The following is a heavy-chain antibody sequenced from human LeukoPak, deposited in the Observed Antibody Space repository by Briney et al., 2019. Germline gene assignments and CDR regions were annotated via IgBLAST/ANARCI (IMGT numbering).Heavy chain of an antibody. CDR3: ARAYYDIFNGYFYFDS. V-gene: IGHV4-30-4*01. CDR1: SGSISSGDYY. J-gene: IGHJ4*02. Sequence: SQTLSLTCTVSSGSISSGDYYWSWIRQPPGKGLEWIAYIYYSGSTYYNPSLKSRVTISLDTSKNQFSLKLRSVSAADTGVYYCARAYYDIFNGYFYFDSWGQGTLVTVSS. CDR2: IYYSGST. D-gene: IGHD3-9*01.